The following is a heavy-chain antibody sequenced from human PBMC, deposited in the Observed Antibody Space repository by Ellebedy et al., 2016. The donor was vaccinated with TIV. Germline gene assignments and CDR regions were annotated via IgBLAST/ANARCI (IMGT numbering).Heavy chain of an antibody. D-gene: IGHD3-10*01. CDR3: ARDLLRDYYGSGRLD. V-gene: IGHV4-39*07. J-gene: IGHJ4*02. CDR2: IYYSGST. Sequence: SETLSLTCTVSGGSISSSSYYWGWIRQPPGKGLEWIGSIYYSGSTYYNPSLKSRVTISVETSKNQFSLKLSSVTAADTAVYYCARDLLRDYYGSGRLDWGQGTLVTVSS. CDR1: GGSISSSSYY.